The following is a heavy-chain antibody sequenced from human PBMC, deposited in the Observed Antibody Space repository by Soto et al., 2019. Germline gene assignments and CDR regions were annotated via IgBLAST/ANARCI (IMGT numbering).Heavy chain of an antibody. V-gene: IGHV3-33*01. D-gene: IGHD6-13*01. CDR1: GFTFSSYG. Sequence: QVQLVESGGGVVQPGRSLRLSCAASGFTFSSYGMHWVRQAPGKGLEWVAVIWYDGSNKYYADSVKGRFTISRDNSKNMLYLQMNSLRAEDTAVYYCARDGIAAAGTPRYYYYGMDVWGQGTTVTVSS. J-gene: IGHJ6*02. CDR2: IWYDGSNK. CDR3: ARDGIAAAGTPRYYYYGMDV.